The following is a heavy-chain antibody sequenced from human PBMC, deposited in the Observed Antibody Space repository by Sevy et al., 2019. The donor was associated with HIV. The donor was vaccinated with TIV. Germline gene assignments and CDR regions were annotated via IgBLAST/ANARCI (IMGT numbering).Heavy chain of an antibody. Sequence: GGSLRLSCTASGFTFNTYAMSWVRRAPGKGLEWVSAIGSGGTTYYVDSVKGRFTISRDNSKTTLYLQMNSLRVDDTAVYYCAKNLRGKYLEGYFDYWGHGILVTVSS. J-gene: IGHJ4*01. D-gene: IGHD1-20*01. CDR2: IGSGGTT. CDR1: GFTFNTYA. CDR3: AKNLRGKYLEGYFDY. V-gene: IGHV3-23*01.